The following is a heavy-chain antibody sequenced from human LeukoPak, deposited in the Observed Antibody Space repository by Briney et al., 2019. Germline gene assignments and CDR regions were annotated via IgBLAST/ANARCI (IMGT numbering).Heavy chain of an antibody. V-gene: IGHV1-3*01. J-gene: IGHJ4*02. CDR3: ARDHGSWYLHQFDY. Sequence: WISAYNGNTNYAQKFQGRVTITRDTSASTAYMELSSLRSEDTAVYYCARDHGSWYLHQFDYWGQGTLVTVSS. CDR2: ISAYNGNT. D-gene: IGHD6-13*01.